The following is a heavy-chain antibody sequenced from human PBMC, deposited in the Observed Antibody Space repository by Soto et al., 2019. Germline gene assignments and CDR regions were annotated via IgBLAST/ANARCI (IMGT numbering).Heavy chain of an antibody. V-gene: IGHV3-30-3*01. J-gene: IGHJ4*02. D-gene: IGHD5-12*01. CDR1: GFPFSSYA. CDR3: ARGPRGYETELDY. Sequence: QVQLVESGGGVVQPGRSLRLSCAASGFPFSSYAMQWVRQAPGKGLEWVAVISYDGSNKYYADSVKGRFNISSDNSKNTLYLQMNSLRAEDTAVYYWARGPRGYETELDYWGQGTLVTVSS. CDR2: ISYDGSNK.